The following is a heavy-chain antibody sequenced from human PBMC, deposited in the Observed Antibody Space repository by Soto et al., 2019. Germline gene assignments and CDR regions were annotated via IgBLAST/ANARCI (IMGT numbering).Heavy chain of an antibody. Sequence: DVQLVESGGGLVQPGRSLRLSCAASGFKFSDYWMSWVRQAPGKGLEWVGNIKHDTSEAHYADSVKGRFTITRDNIKNFLFLQMNGLRSDDTASYYCARDGLLFSGPYRPSRFHYWGLGTLVTVSS. D-gene: IGHD3-10*01. V-gene: IGHV3-7*03. CDR1: GFKFSDYW. J-gene: IGHJ4*02. CDR3: ARDGLLFSGPYRPSRFHY. CDR2: IKHDTSEA.